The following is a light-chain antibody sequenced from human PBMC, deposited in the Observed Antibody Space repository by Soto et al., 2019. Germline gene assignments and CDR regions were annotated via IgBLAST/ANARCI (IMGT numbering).Light chain of an antibody. Sequence: DIQMTQSPSSVSASVGDRVSITCRASQHISNWLAWYQQKPWRAHNLLIYTGSSLQSGVPSRFSGTGSGTDFTLTISRLQPEDVATYYCHQANSFPLTFGGGTKVAIK. CDR1: QHISNW. CDR2: TGS. J-gene: IGKJ4*01. V-gene: IGKV1-12*01. CDR3: HQANSFPLT.